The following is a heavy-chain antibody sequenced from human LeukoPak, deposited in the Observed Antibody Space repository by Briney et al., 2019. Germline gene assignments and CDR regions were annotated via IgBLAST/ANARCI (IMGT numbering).Heavy chain of an antibody. V-gene: IGHV4-61*02. CDR1: GGSISRGSYY. J-gene: IGHJ3*02. CDR3: ASNYGGNSRAYDTFDI. Sequence: SETLSLTCTVSGGSISRGSYYWSWIRQPAGKGLEWIGRIYTSGSTDYNPSLKSRVTISLDMSKNQLSLKLSSVTAADTAVYYCASNYGGNSRAYDTFDIWGQGTMVTVSS. CDR2: IYTSGST. D-gene: IGHD4-23*01.